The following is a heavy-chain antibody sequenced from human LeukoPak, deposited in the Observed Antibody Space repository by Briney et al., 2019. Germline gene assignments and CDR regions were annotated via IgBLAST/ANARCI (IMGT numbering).Heavy chain of an antibody. CDR3: ASFVVVIAAYD. J-gene: IGHJ4*02. V-gene: IGHV4-39*01. D-gene: IGHD2-15*01. CDR1: GGSISSSSYY. CDR2: IYYSGST. Sequence: SETLSLTCTVSGGSISSSSYYWGWIRQPPGKGLEWVGSIYYSGSTYYNPSLKSRVTISVDTCKNQFSLKLSSVTAADTAVYYCASFVVVIAAYDWGQGTLVTVSS.